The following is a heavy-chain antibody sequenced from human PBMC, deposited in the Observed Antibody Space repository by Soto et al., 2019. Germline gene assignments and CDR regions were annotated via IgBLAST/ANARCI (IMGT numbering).Heavy chain of an antibody. J-gene: IGHJ5*02. Sequence: GESLKISCTGVGYSFTSYWIAWVRQMPGKGLEWMGIIYPGDSDTRYSPSFQGQVTISADKSITTVYLQRSSLKASDTAMYYCARGYCSTTICDPWFDPWGQGTLVTVSS. V-gene: IGHV5-51*01. CDR1: GYSFTSYW. CDR2: IYPGDSDT. CDR3: ARGYCSTTICDPWFDP. D-gene: IGHD2-15*01.